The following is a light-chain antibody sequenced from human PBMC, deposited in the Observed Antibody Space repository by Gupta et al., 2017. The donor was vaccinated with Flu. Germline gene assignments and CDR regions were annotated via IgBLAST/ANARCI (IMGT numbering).Light chain of an antibody. V-gene: IGLV1-44*01. Sequence: QSVLSQPPSASETPGQRVTISCSGSNSNIGTEKVNWYQQLPGTAPKLRIHSNNRRPSGVPDRFSASKSGTSASLAISGLQPEDEADYFCAAWDASLKGVVFGGGTKLTVL. CDR1: NSNIGTEK. CDR3: AAWDASLKGVV. J-gene: IGLJ2*01. CDR2: SNN.